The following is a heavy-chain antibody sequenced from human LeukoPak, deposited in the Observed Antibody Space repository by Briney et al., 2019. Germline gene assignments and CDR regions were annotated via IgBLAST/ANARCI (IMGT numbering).Heavy chain of an antibody. CDR3: AVDYYDSGDDY. CDR2: MKYSGTT. D-gene: IGHD3-22*01. CDR1: GVSITSYY. J-gene: IGHJ4*02. V-gene: IGHV4-59*08. Sequence: SETLSLTCSVSGVSITSYYWGWIRQSPGRGLEWIAYMKYSGTTNSNPSLQSPVTMSIDASRAQFSLNLSSVTAADTAVYYCAVDYYDSGDDYWGQGTLVTVSS.